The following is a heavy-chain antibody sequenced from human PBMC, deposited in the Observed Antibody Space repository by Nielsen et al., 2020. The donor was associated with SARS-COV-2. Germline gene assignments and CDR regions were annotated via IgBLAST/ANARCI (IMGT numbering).Heavy chain of an antibody. CDR3: ARHGYYYDSSGFDY. J-gene: IGHJ4*02. CDR2: IDDSGST. CDR1: GGSISSGDYY. D-gene: IGHD3-22*01. V-gene: IGHV4-61*08. Sequence: SETLSLTCTVSGGSISSGDYYWSWIRQSPGKGLEWIGYIDDSGSTNYSPSLKSRVTMSVDTSKNQFSLKLSSVTAADTAVYYCARHGYYYDSSGFDYWGQGTLVTVSS.